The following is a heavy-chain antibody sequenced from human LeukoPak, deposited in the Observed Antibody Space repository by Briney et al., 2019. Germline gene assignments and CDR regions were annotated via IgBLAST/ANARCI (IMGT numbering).Heavy chain of an antibody. Sequence: GASVKVSCKASGYTFTSYGISWVRQAPGQGLEWMGWISAYNGNTNYAQKLQGRVTMTTDTSTSTAYMELRSLRSDDTAVYYCARDYGYSSSWYLWTRQWLGGGHFDYWGQGTLVTVSS. CDR3: ARDYGYSSSWYLWTRQWLGGGHFDY. CDR1: GYTFTSYG. J-gene: IGHJ4*02. CDR2: ISAYNGNT. V-gene: IGHV1-18*01. D-gene: IGHD6-13*01.